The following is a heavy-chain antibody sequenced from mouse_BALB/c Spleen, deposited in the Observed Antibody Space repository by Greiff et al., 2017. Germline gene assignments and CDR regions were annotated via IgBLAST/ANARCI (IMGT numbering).Heavy chain of an antibody. Sequence: VQLQQSGPELVKPGASVKISCKASGYSFTGYYMHWVKQSHVKSLEWIGRINPYNGATSYNQNFKDKASLTVDKSSSTAYMELHSLTSEDSAVYYCARSFYGNYGGYFDYWGQGTTLTVSS. J-gene: IGHJ2*01. D-gene: IGHD2-1*01. V-gene: IGHV1-31*01. CDR3: ARSFYGNYGGYFDY. CDR1: GYSFTGYY. CDR2: INPYNGAT.